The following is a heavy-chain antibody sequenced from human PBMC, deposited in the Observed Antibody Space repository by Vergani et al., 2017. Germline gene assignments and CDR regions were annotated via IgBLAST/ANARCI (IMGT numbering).Heavy chain of an antibody. V-gene: IGHV2-5*01. CDR1: GFSLSTSGVG. Sequence: QITLKESGPTLVKPTQTLTLTCTFSGFSLSTSGVGVGWIRQPPGKALEWLALIYWNDDKRYSPSLKSRLTINKDTSKNQVVLTMTNMDPVDTATYYCAHTVLRYFDWLLFEDAFDIWGQGTMVTVSS. CDR2: IYWNDDK. J-gene: IGHJ3*02. D-gene: IGHD3-9*01. CDR3: AHTVLRYFDWLLFEDAFDI.